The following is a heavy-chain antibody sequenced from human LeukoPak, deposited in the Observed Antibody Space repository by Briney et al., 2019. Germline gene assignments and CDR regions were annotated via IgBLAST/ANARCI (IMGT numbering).Heavy chain of an antibody. CDR2: IYYSGST. J-gene: IGHJ3*02. V-gene: IGHV4-61*01. CDR3: ARDYCTNGVCRDAFDI. CDR1: GGSVSSGSYY. D-gene: IGHD2-8*01. Sequence: ASETLSLTCTVSGGSVSSGSYYWSWIRQPPGKGLEWIGYIYYSGSTNYNPSLKSRVTISVDTSKNQFSLKLSSVTAADTAVYYCARDYCTNGVCRDAFDIWGQGTMVTVSS.